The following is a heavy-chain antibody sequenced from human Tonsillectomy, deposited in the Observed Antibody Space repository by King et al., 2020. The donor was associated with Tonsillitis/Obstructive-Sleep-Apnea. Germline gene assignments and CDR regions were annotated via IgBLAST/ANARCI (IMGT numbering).Heavy chain of an antibody. D-gene: IGHD3-3*01. J-gene: IGHJ6*03. CDR3: ASARDVYDFWSGYFSRPMDV. CDR1: GFTFSSYG. V-gene: IGHV3-33*01. Sequence: VQLVESGGGVVQPGRSLRLSCAASGFTFSSYGMHWVRQAPGKGLEWVAVIWYDGSNKYYADSVQGRFTISRDNSKNTLYLQMNSLRAEDTAVYYCASARDVYDFWSGYFSRPMDVWGKGTTVTVSS. CDR2: IWYDGSNK.